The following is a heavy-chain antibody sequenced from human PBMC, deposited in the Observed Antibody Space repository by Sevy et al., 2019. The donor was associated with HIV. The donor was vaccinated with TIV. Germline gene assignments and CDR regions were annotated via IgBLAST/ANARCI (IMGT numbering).Heavy chain of an antibody. CDR2: ISSSSSYI. Sequence: GGSLRLSCAASGFTFSSYSMNWVRQAPGKGLEWVSSISSSSSYIYYADSVKGRFTISRDNAKNSLYLQMNSLRAEDTAVYYCARGSYDFWSGYFRPADGDAFDIWGQGTMVTVSS. CDR1: GFTFSSYS. V-gene: IGHV3-21*01. D-gene: IGHD3-3*01. CDR3: ARGSYDFWSGYFRPADGDAFDI. J-gene: IGHJ3*02.